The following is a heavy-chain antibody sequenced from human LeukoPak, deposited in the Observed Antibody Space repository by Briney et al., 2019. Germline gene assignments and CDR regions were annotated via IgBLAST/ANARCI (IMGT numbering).Heavy chain of an antibody. CDR2: IYPSSGYT. V-gene: IGHV1-46*01. D-gene: IGHD1-26*01. CDR1: GYTLTSNN. Sequence: GASVKVSCKASGYTLTSNNMHSVRQAPGQGLEWMGIIYPSSGYTRYAQKFQGRVTLTRDTSTSTVYMELSSLRSEDTAMYYCARDTGSYSASSWGQGTLVTVSS. J-gene: IGHJ5*02. CDR3: ARDTGSYSASS.